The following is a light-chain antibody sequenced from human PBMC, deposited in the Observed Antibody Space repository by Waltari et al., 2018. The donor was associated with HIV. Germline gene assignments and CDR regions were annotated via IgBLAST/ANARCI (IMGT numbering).Light chain of an antibody. CDR2: EAS. J-gene: IGKJ4*01. Sequence: DIQMTQPPSTLFASVGDRVTITCRASHSISTWLAWYQQKPGKAPKLLISEASSLESGVPSRFSGSGSGTEFTLTINSLQPDDFATYYCQQYNSYPLTFGGGTKVEIK. V-gene: IGKV1-5*03. CDR1: HSISTW. CDR3: QQYNSYPLT.